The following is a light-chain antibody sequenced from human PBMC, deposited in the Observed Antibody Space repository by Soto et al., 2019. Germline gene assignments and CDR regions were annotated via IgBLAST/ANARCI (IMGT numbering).Light chain of an antibody. CDR2: AAS. J-gene: IGKJ1*01. CDR1: QSISSY. Sequence: DIQMTQSPSSLSASVGDRVTITCRASQSISSYLNWYQQKPGKAPKLLIHAASSLQSGVPSRFSGSGPGTDFTLTISRLQPEDFATYYCPQSYSTPRTFGQGTKV. CDR3: PQSYSTPRT. V-gene: IGKV1-39*01.